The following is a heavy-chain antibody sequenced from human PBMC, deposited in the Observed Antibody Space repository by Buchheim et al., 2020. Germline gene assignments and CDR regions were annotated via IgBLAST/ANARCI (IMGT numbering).Heavy chain of an antibody. CDR1: GFTFSSYS. J-gene: IGHJ4*02. CDR3: AKANYDYRNSGHFDY. V-gene: IGHV3-21*01. D-gene: IGHD4-11*01. CDR2: ISSSSSYI. Sequence: EVQLVESGGGLVKPGGSLRLSCAASGFTFSSYSMNWVRQAPGKGLEWVSSISSSSSYIYYADSVKGRFTISRDNAKNTLYLQMNSLRAEETAVYYCAKANYDYRNSGHFDYWGQGNL.